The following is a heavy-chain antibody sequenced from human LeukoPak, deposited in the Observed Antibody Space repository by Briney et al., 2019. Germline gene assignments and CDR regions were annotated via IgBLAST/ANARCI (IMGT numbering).Heavy chain of an antibody. J-gene: IGHJ6*03. V-gene: IGHV4-34*01. CDR3: ARVTTVTRGVYYYYMDV. CDR2: INHSGST. Sequence: SETLSLTCAVYGGSFSGYYWSWIRQPPGKELEWIGEINHSGSTNYNPSLKSRVTISVDTSKNQFSLKLSSVTAADTAVYYCARVTTVTRGVYYYYMDVWGKGTTVTVSS. CDR1: GGSFSGYY. D-gene: IGHD4-17*01.